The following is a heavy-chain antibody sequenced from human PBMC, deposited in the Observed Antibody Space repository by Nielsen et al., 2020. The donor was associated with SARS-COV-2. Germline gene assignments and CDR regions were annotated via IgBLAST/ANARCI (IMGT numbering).Heavy chain of an antibody. J-gene: IGHJ6*02. CDR2: IKSKTDGGTT. CDR3: TTPFYYYGSGSSMDV. D-gene: IGHD3-10*01. V-gene: IGHV3-15*01. CDR1: GFTFTNAW. Sequence: GESLKISCAASGFTFTNAWMSWVRQAPGKGLEWVGRIKSKTDGGTTDYAAPVKGRFTISRDDSKNTLYLQMNSLKTEDTAVYYCTTPFYYYGSGSSMDVWGQGTTVTASS.